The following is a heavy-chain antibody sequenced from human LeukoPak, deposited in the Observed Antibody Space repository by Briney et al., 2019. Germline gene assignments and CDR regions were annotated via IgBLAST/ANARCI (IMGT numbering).Heavy chain of an antibody. J-gene: IGHJ4*02. CDR1: GGTFSSYA. CDR2: IIPILGIA. V-gene: IGHV1-69*04. Sequence: ASVKVSCKASGGTFSSYAISWVRQAPGQGLEWMGRIIPILGIANYAQKFQGRVTITADKSTSTAYMELSSLRSEDTAVYYCARNYYGDPFDYWGQGTLVTVSS. CDR3: ARNYYGDPFDY. D-gene: IGHD4-17*01.